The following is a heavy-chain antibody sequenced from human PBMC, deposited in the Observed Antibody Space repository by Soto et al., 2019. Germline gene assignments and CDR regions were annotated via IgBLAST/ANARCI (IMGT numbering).Heavy chain of an antibody. CDR3: ARKRHSGSPVDY. D-gene: IGHD1-26*01. Sequence: EASVKVSCKASGYTFTSYDINWVRQATGQGLEWMGWMNPNTGNTVYAQKFQGRVTMTRNTSISTAYMELSSLRSEDTAVYYCARKRHSGSPVDYWGQGTLVTVSP. V-gene: IGHV1-8*01. CDR1: GYTFTSYD. CDR2: MNPNTGNT. J-gene: IGHJ4*02.